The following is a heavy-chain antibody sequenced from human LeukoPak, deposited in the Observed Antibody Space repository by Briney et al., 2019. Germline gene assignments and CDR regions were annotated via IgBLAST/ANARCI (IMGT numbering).Heavy chain of an antibody. V-gene: IGHV4-31*03. D-gene: IGHD6-13*01. Sequence: PAQTLSLSCTVSGGSISSGGYYWSCIRQHPGKGLEWIGYIYYSGSTYYNPSLKIRVTISIDTSKNQFSLKLSSVTAADTAVYYCARTDKSSSWYVDHWGQGTLVTVSS. CDR3: ARTDKSSSWYVDH. J-gene: IGHJ4*02. CDR2: IYYSGST. CDR1: GGSISSGGYY.